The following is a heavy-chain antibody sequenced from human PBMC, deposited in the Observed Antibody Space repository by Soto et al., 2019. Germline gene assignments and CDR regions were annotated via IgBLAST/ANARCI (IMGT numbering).Heavy chain of an antibody. V-gene: IGHV3-23*01. CDR3: AKGTCSGGSCYSDY. CDR2: ISGSGGST. CDR1: GFTFSSYA. J-gene: IGHJ4*02. D-gene: IGHD2-15*01. Sequence: EVQLLESGGGLVQPGGSLRLSCAASGFTFSSYAMSWVRQAPGKGLEWVSAISGSGGSTYYAVSVKGRFTISRDNSKDSLYLQMHSLRAEDTAVYYSAKGTCSGGSCYSDYWGQGTLVTVSS.